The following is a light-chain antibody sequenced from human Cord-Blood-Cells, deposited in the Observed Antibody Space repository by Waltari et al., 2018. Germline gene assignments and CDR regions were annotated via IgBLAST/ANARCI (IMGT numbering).Light chain of an antibody. CDR2: LNSDGSH. Sequence: QLVLTQSPSVSASLGASVKLTCTLSSGHSSYAIAWHQQQPEKGPRYLMKLNSDGSHSKGDGIPDRFSGSSSGAGRYLTISSLQSEDEADYYCQTWGTGINWVFGGGTKLTVL. CDR1: SGHSSYA. V-gene: IGLV4-69*01. CDR3: QTWGTGINWV. J-gene: IGLJ3*02.